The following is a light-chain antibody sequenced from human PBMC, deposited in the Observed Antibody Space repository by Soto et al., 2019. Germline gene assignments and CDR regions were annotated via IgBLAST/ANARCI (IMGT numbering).Light chain of an antibody. CDR3: QQYNNWPRT. CDR2: GAS. CDR1: QSVSGN. J-gene: IGKJ1*01. V-gene: IGKV3-15*01. Sequence: EIVMTQSPATLSVSPGERATLSCRASQSVSGNLAWYQQKPGQAPRLLIYGASTRATGIAARFSGSGSGTEFTITISSLQSEDFAVYYCQQYNNWPRTFGQGTKVEIK.